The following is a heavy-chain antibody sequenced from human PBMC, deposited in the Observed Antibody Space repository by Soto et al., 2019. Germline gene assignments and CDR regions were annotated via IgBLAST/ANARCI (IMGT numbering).Heavy chain of an antibody. CDR2: INAGNGNT. D-gene: IGHD2-21*02. V-gene: IGHV1-3*01. J-gene: IGHJ6*03. Sequence: ASVKVSCKASGYTFTSYGISWVRQAPGQGLEWMGWINAGNGNTKYSQKFQGRVTITTDTSASTAYMELSSLRSEDTAVYYCARDDSDYYYYYMDGWGKGTTVTVCS. CDR1: GYTFTSYG. CDR3: ARDDSDYYYYYMDG.